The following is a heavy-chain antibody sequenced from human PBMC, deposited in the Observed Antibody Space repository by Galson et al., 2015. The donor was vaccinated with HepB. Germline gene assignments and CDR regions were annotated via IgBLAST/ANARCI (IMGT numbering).Heavy chain of an antibody. V-gene: IGHV1-2*06. CDR2: INPNSGGT. D-gene: IGHD3-9*01. CDR1: GYTFTGYY. Sequence: SVKVSCKASGYTFTGYYMHWVRQAPGQGLEWMGRINPNSGGTNYAQKFQGRVTMTRDTSISTAYMELSRLRSDDTAVYYCARDFRPYYDILTGYNMDVWGKGTTVTVSS. J-gene: IGHJ6*03. CDR3: ARDFRPYYDILTGYNMDV.